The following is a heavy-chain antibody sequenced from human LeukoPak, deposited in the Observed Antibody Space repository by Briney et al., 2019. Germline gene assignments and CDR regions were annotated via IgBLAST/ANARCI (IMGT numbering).Heavy chain of an antibody. V-gene: IGHV3-7*01. D-gene: IGHD3-16*01. CDR2: IKQDGSEK. J-gene: IGHJ4*02. CDR3: ARSGSFWGSYYFDY. CDR1: GFTFSRYW. Sequence: GGSLRLSCAASGFTFSRYWMTWVRQAPGKGLEWVANIKQDGSEKYYVDSVKGRFTTSRDNAKNSLYLQMNSLRAEDTAVYYCARSGSFWGSYYFDYWAREPWSPSPQ.